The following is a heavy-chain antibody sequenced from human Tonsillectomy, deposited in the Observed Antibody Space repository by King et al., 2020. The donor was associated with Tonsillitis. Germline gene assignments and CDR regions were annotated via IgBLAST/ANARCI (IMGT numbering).Heavy chain of an antibody. J-gene: IGHJ4*02. CDR3: ATARTYYGSADY. V-gene: IGHV1-69-2*01. CDR1: GYTFTDYY. CDR2: VDPEEGET. Sequence: QLVQSGAEVKKTWATVKISCKVSGYTFTDYYMHWVQQAPGKGLEWMGLVDPEEGETIYAEKFQCRVTITADTSTDTYYVGLSSLRSDDTAVYYCATARTYYGSADYWGQGTLVTVSS. D-gene: IGHD1-26*01.